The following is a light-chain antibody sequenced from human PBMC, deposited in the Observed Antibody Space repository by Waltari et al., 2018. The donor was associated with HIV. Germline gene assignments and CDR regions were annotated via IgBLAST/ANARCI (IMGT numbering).Light chain of an antibody. J-gene: IGKJ2*03. V-gene: IGKV1-NL1*01. CDR2: GAS. CDR3: QQYYNSPLS. Sequence: DIQMTQSPSSLSASVGDRVTLTCRASRDIVSSLAWYQQKPGQPPKLLVYGASKLQSGVPSSFSGSGSGTTYTLIIGCLQADDFATYFCQQYYNSPLSFGQGTKVEMK. CDR1: RDIVSS.